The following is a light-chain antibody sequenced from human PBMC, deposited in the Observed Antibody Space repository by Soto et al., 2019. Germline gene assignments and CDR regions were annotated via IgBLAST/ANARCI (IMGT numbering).Light chain of an antibody. CDR1: QTINTW. J-gene: IGKJ1*01. V-gene: IGKV1-5*03. CDR2: KAS. CDR3: QQYNNYWT. Sequence: DIQMTQSPSALSASVGDRVTISCRASQTINTWLAWYQQKPGKAPKLLIYKASILESGVPSRFSGSGSGTEFTLTISSLQPDDFATYYCQQYNNYWTFGQGTKVESK.